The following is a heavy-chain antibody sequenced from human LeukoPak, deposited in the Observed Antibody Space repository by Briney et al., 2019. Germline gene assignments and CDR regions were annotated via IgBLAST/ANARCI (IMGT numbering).Heavy chain of an antibody. D-gene: IGHD3-10*01. CDR2: ISAYNGNT. J-gene: IGHJ2*01. CDR1: GYTFTSYG. CDR3: AREMVDRWAGYFDL. V-gene: IGHV1-18*01. Sequence: ASVKVSCKASGYTFTSYGISWVRQAPGQGLEWRGWISAYNGNTNYAQKLQGRVTMTTDTSTSTAYMELRSPRSDDTAVYYCAREMVDRWAGYFDLWGRGTLVTVSS.